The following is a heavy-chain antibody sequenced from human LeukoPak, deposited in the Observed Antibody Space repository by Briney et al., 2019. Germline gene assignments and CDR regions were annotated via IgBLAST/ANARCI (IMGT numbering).Heavy chain of an antibody. CDR3: ARGWYGPDS. J-gene: IGHJ5*01. Sequence: GGSLRLSCAASGFTFFSYAMSWVRQARGKGRVWVSGISRDGTSTNYADAVKGRFTISRDNAKNTLYLQMNSLRVEDTAVYSCARGWYGPDSCGQGTLVTVSS. CDR1: GFTFFSYA. CDR2: ISRDGTST. V-gene: IGHV3-74*01. D-gene: IGHD2-15*01.